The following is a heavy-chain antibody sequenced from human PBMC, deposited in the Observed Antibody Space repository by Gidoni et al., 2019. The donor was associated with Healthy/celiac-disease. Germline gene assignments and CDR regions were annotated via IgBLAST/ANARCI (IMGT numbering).Heavy chain of an antibody. J-gene: IGHJ6*02. CDR3: ASLDYYYGMDV. CDR1: GFTCSSYA. V-gene: IGHV3-30-3*01. CDR2: ISYDGSNK. Sequence: QVQLVESGGGVVQPGRYLRRYCAASGFTCSSYAMHWVRQAPGKGLGWVAVISYDGSNKYYADSVKGRFTISRDNSKNTLYLQMNSLRAEDPAVYYCASLDYYYGMDVWGQGTTVTVSS.